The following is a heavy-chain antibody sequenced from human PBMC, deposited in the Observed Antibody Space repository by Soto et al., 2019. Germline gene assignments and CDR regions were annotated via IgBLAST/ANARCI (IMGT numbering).Heavy chain of an antibody. CDR3: AKDALVGYNAGVSTWFDP. CDR2: INPRGGST. V-gene: IGHV1-46*01. D-gene: IGHD1-20*01. Sequence: ASVKVSCKASGYNVTTNYIPWVRQAPLQGLEWMGVINPRGGSTTYAQRFQGRVTMTGDTSTNTVYMILSNLRSDDAAVYYCAKDALVGYNAGVSTWFDPWGQETLVTLSS. J-gene: IGHJ5*02. CDR1: GYNVTTNY.